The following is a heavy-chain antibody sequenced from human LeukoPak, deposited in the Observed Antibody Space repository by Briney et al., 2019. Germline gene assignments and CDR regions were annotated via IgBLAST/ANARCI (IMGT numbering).Heavy chain of an antibody. CDR2: ISYDGSNK. J-gene: IGHJ4*02. CDR1: GFTFSSYA. Sequence: GRSLRLSCAAFGFTFSSYAMHWVRQAPGKGLEWVAVISYDGSNKYYADSVKGRFTISRDNSKNTLYLQMNSLRAEDTAVYYCARDRRTVEMATIWAYWGQGTLVTVSS. CDR3: ARDRRTVEMATIWAY. V-gene: IGHV3-30*04. D-gene: IGHD5-24*01.